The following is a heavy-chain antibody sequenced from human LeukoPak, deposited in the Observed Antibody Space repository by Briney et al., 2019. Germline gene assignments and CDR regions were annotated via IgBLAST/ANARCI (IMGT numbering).Heavy chain of an antibody. CDR1: GFTFSSYS. J-gene: IGHJ5*02. D-gene: IGHD5-12*01. CDR3: ARDPGDIVATKIPNWFDP. CDR2: ISTSSSYI. V-gene: IGHV3-21*01. Sequence: GGSLRLSCAASGFTFSSYSMNWVRQAPGKGLEWVSFISTSSSYIYYADSVKGRFTISRDNAKNSLYLQMNSLRAEDTAVYYCARDPGDIVATKIPNWFDPWGQGTLVTVSS.